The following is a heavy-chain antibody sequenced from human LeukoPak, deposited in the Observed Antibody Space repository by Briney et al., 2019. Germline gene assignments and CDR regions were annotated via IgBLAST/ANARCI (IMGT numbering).Heavy chain of an antibody. CDR3: ARDGDSYYYDSSGYDY. D-gene: IGHD3-22*01. J-gene: IGHJ4*02. CDR2: IYHSGST. CDR1: GYSISSGYY. V-gene: IGHV4-38-2*02. Sequence: SETLSLTCAVSGYSISSGYYWGWIRPPPGKGLEWIGSIYHSGSTSYNASLKSRVTISIDKSKNQFSLKLSSVTAADTAVYYCARDGDSYYYDSSGYDYWGQGTLVTVSS.